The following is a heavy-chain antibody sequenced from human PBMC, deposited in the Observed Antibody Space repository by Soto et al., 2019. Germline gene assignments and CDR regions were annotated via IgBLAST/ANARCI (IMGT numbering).Heavy chain of an antibody. J-gene: IGHJ6*02. CDR2: INPNSGGT. Sequence: ASVKVSCKASGYTFTGYYMHWVRQAPGQGLEWMGWINPNSGGTNYAQKFQGRVTMTRDTSISTAYVELSRLRSDDTAVYYCARSFGDNAYYYGMDVWGQGTTVTVSS. D-gene: IGHD3-16*01. V-gene: IGHV1-2*02. CDR1: GYTFTGYY. CDR3: ARSFGDNAYYYGMDV.